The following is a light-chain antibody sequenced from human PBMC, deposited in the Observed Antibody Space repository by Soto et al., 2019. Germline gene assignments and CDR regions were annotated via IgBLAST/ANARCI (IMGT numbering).Light chain of an antibody. V-gene: IGKV1-5*03. Sequence: DIQMTQSPSTLSASAGDRVTITCRASQSISIWLAWYQQKPGKAPKLLIYKASSLESGVPSRFSGSGSGTEFTLTISSLQPVDFATYYCQQYNSYWTFGQGTKVEIK. CDR2: KAS. CDR1: QSISIW. J-gene: IGKJ1*01. CDR3: QQYNSYWT.